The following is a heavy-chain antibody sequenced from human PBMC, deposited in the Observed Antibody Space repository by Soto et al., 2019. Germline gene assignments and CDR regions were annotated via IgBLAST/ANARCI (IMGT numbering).Heavy chain of an antibody. J-gene: IGHJ3*02. CDR1: GGTFSSYA. CDR2: IIPIFGTA. D-gene: IGHD4-17*01. CDR3: ARGPAIWYYGDYDDAFDI. V-gene: IGHV1-69*13. Sequence: GASVKVSCKGPGGTFSSYAISWVRQAPGQGLEWMGGIIPIFGTANYAQKFQGRVTITADESTSTAYMELSSLRSEDTAVYYCARGPAIWYYGDYDDAFDIWGQGTMVTVSS.